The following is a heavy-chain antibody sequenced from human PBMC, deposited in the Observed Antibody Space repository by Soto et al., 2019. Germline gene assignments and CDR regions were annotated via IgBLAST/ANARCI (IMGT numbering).Heavy chain of an antibody. Sequence: SGPTLVNPTQTLTLTCTFSGFSLSSIGVAVGWIRQPPGKALEWLALLYWNDDRRYSPSLKSRLTITKDTSKKQVVLTMTNMDPADTATYYCAHSASVPCCYYFHSCGQGALVTVSS. D-gene: IGHD1-26*01. J-gene: IGHJ4*02. CDR2: LYWNDDR. CDR1: GFSLSSIGVA. CDR3: AHSASVPCCYYFHS. V-gene: IGHV2-5*01.